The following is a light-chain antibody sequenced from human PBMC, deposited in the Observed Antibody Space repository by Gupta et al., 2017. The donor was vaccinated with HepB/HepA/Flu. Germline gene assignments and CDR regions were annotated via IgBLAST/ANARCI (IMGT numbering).Light chain of an antibody. CDR3: HQSNNLPYT. V-gene: IGKV6-21*01. CDR2: YAS. J-gene: IGKJ2*01. CDR1: QTIGTS. Sequence: EIALTQSPNFPSVTPSEKGTITCRASQTIGTSLHWYQQKPHQSPKLIIKYASQSFPGVPSRFRGSGYGTDFTLTIDSLEAEDAATYYCHQSNNLPYTCGQGTKLEIK.